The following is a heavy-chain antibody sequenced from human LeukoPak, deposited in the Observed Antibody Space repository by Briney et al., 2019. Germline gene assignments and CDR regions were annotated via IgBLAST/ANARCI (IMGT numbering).Heavy chain of an antibody. D-gene: IGHD2-15*01. V-gene: IGHV4-59*08. Sequence: PSETLSLTCTVFGGSMSNYYWSWIRQPPGKRLDGIGYVSYSGSTSSNPTVESRNTISVAMSKNPFSLRLSTGTASDTAVYYCARLQGRADNYLDYWGQGTLVTVSS. J-gene: IGHJ4*02. CDR2: VSYSGST. CDR3: ARLQGRADNYLDY. CDR1: GGSMSNYY.